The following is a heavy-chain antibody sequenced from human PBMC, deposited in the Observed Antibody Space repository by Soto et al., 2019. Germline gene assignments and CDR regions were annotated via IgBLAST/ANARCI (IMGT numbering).Heavy chain of an antibody. Sequence: PGGSLRLSCAASGFTFSSYGMHWVRQAPGKGLEWVAVIWYDGSNEYYADSVKGRFTISRDNSKNTLYLQMNSLRAEDTAVYYCARDRGRLLTIYYFDYWGQGTLVTVSS. V-gene: IGHV3-33*01. CDR1: GFTFSSYG. CDR3: ARDRGRLLTIYYFDY. D-gene: IGHD3-10*01. CDR2: IWYDGSNE. J-gene: IGHJ4*02.